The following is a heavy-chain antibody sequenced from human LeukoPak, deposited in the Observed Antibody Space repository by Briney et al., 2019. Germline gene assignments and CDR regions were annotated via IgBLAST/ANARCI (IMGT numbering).Heavy chain of an antibody. Sequence: PSETLSLTCTVSGGSISSGSYYWNWIRQPAGKGLEWIGRIYTSGSTNYNPSLKSRVTISIDTSKNQFSLKLNSVTAADTAVYYCARRGEFWGQGILVTVSS. J-gene: IGHJ4*02. D-gene: IGHD3-16*01. CDR2: IYTSGST. V-gene: IGHV4-61*02. CDR1: GGSISSGSYY. CDR3: ARRGEF.